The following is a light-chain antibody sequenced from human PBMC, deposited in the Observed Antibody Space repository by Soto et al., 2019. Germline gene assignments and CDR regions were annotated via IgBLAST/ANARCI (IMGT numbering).Light chain of an antibody. Sequence: EIVLTQSPATLSLSPGERATLSCRASQSVSSCLAWYQQKPGQAPRLLIYDASNRATGIPARFSGSGSGTDFTLTISSLEPEDFAVYYCQQSSNWPLTFGGETKVEIK. CDR2: DAS. V-gene: IGKV3-11*01. J-gene: IGKJ4*01. CDR3: QQSSNWPLT. CDR1: QSVSSC.